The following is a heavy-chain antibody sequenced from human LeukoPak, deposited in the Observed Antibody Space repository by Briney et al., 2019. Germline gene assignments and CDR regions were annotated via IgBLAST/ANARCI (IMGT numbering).Heavy chain of an antibody. V-gene: IGHV3-49*03. CDR1: GFTFGDYA. D-gene: IGHD3-10*01. CDR2: IRSKAYGGTT. Sequence: PGGSLRLSCTASGFTFGDYAMSWFRQAPGKGLEWVSFIRSKAYGGTTEYAASVKGRFTISRDDSKSIAYLQMNSLKTEDTAVYYCTRDRVYGSGSYYEDYWGQGTLVTVSS. CDR3: TRDRVYGSGSYYEDY. J-gene: IGHJ4*02.